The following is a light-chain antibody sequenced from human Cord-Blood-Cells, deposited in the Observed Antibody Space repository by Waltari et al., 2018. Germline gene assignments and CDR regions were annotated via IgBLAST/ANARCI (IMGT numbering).Light chain of an antibody. Sequence: EIVLTQSPGTLSLSPGERATLSCRASQSVSSGYLAWYQQKPGQAPRLLSYGASSRATGIPDRFSGSGSGTDFTLTISRLEPEDFAVYYCQQYGSSTWTFGQGTKVEIK. CDR2: GAS. CDR1: QSVSSGY. J-gene: IGKJ1*01. V-gene: IGKV3-20*01. CDR3: QQYGSSTWT.